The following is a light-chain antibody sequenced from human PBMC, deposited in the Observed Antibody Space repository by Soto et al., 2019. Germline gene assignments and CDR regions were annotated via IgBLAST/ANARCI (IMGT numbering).Light chain of an antibody. J-gene: IGKJ4*01. CDR2: GAS. CDR3: QQYGSSPLT. V-gene: IGKV3-20*01. Sequence: EIVLTQSPGTLSLSPGERATLSCRASQSVSSSYLAWYQQKPGQAPRLLIYGASSRATGLPDRFSGSGSGTDFTLTISRLEPEDFAVYYCQQYGSSPLTFGGGTKMEIK. CDR1: QSVSSSY.